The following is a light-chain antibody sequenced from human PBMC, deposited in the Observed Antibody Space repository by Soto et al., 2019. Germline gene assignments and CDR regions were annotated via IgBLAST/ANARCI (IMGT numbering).Light chain of an antibody. J-gene: IGLJ3*02. CDR3: SSFASSSTWV. Sequence: QSALTQPPSASGSPGQSVTISCTGTSSDVGAYNYVSWYQQHAGKAPKLVIYEVTKRPSGVPDRFSGSKSANTASLTVSGLQADEEADYCWSSFASSSTWVFGGGTKVTVL. CDR1: SSDVGAYNY. V-gene: IGLV2-8*01. CDR2: EVT.